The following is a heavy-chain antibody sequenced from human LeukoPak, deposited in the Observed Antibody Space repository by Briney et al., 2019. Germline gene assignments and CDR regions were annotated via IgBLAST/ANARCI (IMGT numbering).Heavy chain of an antibody. CDR2: IRSKANSYAT. CDR3: TREAAYYYDSSGYYPFDY. J-gene: IGHJ4*02. CDR1: GFTFSGSA. D-gene: IGHD3-22*01. Sequence: GGSLRLSCAASGFTFSGSAMHWVRQASGKGLEWVGRIRSKANSYATAYAASVEGRFTISRDDSKNTAYLQMNSLKTEDTAVYYCTREAAYYYDSSGYYPFDYWGQGTLVTVSS. V-gene: IGHV3-73*01.